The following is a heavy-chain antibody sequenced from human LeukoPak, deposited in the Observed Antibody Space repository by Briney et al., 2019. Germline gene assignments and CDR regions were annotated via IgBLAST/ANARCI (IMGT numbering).Heavy chain of an antibody. CDR2: IYYSGST. Sequence: SETLSLTCTVSGGSISSYYWSWIRQPPGKGLEWIGYIYYSGSTNYNPSLKSRVTISVDTSKNQFSLKLSFVTAADTAVYYCARREYYYDSSGYYYLEYFDYWGQGTLVTVSS. CDR1: GGSISSYY. CDR3: ARREYYYDSSGYYYLEYFDY. V-gene: IGHV4-59*08. D-gene: IGHD3-22*01. J-gene: IGHJ4*02.